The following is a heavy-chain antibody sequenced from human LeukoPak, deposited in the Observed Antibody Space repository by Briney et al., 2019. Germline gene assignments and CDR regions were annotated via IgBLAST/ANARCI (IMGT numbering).Heavy chain of an antibody. D-gene: IGHD6-13*01. CDR3: ARDRYSSSWYLALAGRSWFDP. V-gene: IGHV1-18*01. Sequence: ASVKVSCKASGYTFTSYGISWVRQAPGQGLEWMGWISAYNGNTNYAQKLQGRVTMTTDTSTSTAYMELRSLRSDDTAVYYCARDRYSSSWYLALAGRSWFDPWGQGTLVTVSS. CDR2: ISAYNGNT. J-gene: IGHJ5*01. CDR1: GYTFTSYG.